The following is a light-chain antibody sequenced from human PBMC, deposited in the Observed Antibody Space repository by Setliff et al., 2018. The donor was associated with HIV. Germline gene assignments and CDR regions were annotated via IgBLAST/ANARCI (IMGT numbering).Light chain of an antibody. CDR3: TSYTSNNTPV. J-gene: IGLJ1*01. Sequence: QSALTQPPSASGSPGQSVTISCTGTSSDIGGYNYVSWYQQHPGKAPKLVIYDVTNRPSGVSNRFSGSKSGNTASLTISGLQAEDEANYYCTSYTSNNTPVFGTGTKVTVL. V-gene: IGLV2-14*01. CDR2: DVT. CDR1: SSDIGGYNY.